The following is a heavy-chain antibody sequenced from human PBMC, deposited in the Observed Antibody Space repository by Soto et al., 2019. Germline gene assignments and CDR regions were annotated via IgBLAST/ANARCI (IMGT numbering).Heavy chain of an antibody. Sequence: EVQLLESGGGLVRPGGSLRLSCAASGFTFSNSAMNWVRQAPGKGLEWVSLISGSGGRTYNADSVKGRFTISRDNSKNALYLQLNSLRAEDTAVYYCAKDRRQGAVAGTSDFDYWGQGTLVTVSS. J-gene: IGHJ4*02. CDR3: AKDRRQGAVAGTSDFDY. CDR1: GFTFSNSA. V-gene: IGHV3-23*01. D-gene: IGHD6-19*01. CDR2: ISGSGGRT.